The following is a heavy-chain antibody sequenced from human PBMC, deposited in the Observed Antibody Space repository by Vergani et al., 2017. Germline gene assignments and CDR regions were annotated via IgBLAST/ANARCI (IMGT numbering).Heavy chain of an antibody. J-gene: IGHJ6*02. D-gene: IGHD6-19*01. CDR1: GYSISSGYY. CDR3: ARVPTRLGGGWYYYYYGMDV. V-gene: IGHV4-38-2*02. Sequence: QVQLQESGPGLVKPSETLSLTCTVSGYSISSGYYWGWIRQPPGKGLEWIGSIYHSGSTYYNPSLKSRVTISVDTSKNQFSLKLSSVTAADTAVYYCARVPTRLGGGWYYYYYGMDVWGQGTTVTVSS. CDR2: IYHSGST.